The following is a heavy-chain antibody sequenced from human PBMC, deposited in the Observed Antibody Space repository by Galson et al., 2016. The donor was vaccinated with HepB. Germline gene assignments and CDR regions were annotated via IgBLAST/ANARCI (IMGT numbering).Heavy chain of an antibody. CDR2: IYYSGNT. Sequence: SETLSLTCTVSGDSISIRGYYWAWIRQPPGKGLEWIGSIYYSGNTYDNPSLKTRVSMSVATSKNHFSLELSSVTAADTAVYYCARRTLQPSFDYWGQGTPVSVSS. J-gene: IGHJ4*02. CDR3: ARRTLQPSFDY. CDR1: GDSISIRGYY. D-gene: IGHD1-14*01. V-gene: IGHV4-39*02.